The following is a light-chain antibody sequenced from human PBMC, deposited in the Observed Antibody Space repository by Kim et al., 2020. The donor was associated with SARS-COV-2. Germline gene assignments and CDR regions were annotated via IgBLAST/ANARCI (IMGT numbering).Light chain of an antibody. Sequence: SLSPGERAPLPCRASQSVSSYLAWYQQNPGQAPRLLIYDASNRATGIPARFSGSGSGTDFTLTISSLEPEDFAVYYCQQRSNWPTFGPGTKVDIK. CDR1: QSVSSY. CDR2: DAS. CDR3: QQRSNWPT. J-gene: IGKJ3*01. V-gene: IGKV3-11*01.